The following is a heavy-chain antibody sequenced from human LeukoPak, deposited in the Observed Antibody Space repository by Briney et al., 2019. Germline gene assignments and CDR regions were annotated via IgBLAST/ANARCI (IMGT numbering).Heavy chain of an antibody. CDR3: ARAPSLGCSSGYDRRGAFHT. Sequence: PSQTLSLTGTVSGGAIRSVGYYWSWIRQHPGKGLEWIGYIYYSGTTYYNPSLKSRVTISVDTSKNQFSLRLSSVTAADTAVYYCARAPSLGCSSGYDRRGAFHTWGRGTMVTVSS. J-gene: IGHJ3*02. CDR2: IYYSGTT. CDR1: GGAIRSVGYY. D-gene: IGHD3-22*01. V-gene: IGHV4-31*03.